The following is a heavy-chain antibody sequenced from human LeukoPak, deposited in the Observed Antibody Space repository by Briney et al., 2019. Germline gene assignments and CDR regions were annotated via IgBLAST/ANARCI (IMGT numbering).Heavy chain of an antibody. Sequence: PGGSLRLSCAASGFTFSSYSMNWVRQAPGKGLECVSSISSSSSYIYYADSVKGRFTISRDNAKNSLYLQMNSLRAEDTAVYYCALLGGYGDPRDYWGQGTLVTVSS. CDR3: ALLGGYGDPRDY. J-gene: IGHJ4*02. V-gene: IGHV3-21*01. D-gene: IGHD4-17*01. CDR1: GFTFSSYS. CDR2: ISSSSSYI.